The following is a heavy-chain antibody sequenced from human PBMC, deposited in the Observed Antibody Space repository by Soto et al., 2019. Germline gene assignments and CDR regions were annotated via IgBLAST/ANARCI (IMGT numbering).Heavy chain of an antibody. CDR3: ARDYDSSGYPRYYFDY. D-gene: IGHD3-22*01. J-gene: IGHJ4*02. V-gene: IGHV3-48*01. CDR1: GFTFITYS. Sequence: GGSLRLSCAASGFTFITYSMNWVRQAPGKGLEWVSYISSSSSTIHYADSVKGRFTISRDNAKNSLYLQMNSLRAEDTAVYYCARDYDSSGYPRYYFDYWGQGTLVTVSS. CDR2: ISSSSSTI.